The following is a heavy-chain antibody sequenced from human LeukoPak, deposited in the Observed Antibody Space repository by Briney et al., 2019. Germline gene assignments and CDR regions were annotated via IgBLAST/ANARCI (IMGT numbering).Heavy chain of an antibody. Sequence: GGSLRLSCAASEFSVGSNYMTWVRQAPGKGLEWVSLIYSGGSTYYADSVKGRFTISRDNSKNTLYLQMNSLRAEDTAVYYCARDADYYDSSGYYSQDYWGQGTLVTVSS. CDR1: EFSVGSNY. CDR2: IYSGGST. V-gene: IGHV3-66*01. D-gene: IGHD3-22*01. J-gene: IGHJ4*02. CDR3: ARDADYYDSSGYYSQDY.